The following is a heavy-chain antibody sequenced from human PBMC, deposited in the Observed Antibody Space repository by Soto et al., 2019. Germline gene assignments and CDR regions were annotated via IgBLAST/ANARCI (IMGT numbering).Heavy chain of an antibody. Sequence: PSETLSLTCAVYGGSFSGYYWSWIRQPPGKGLEWIGEINHSGSTNYNPSLKSRVTISVDTSKNQFSLKLSSVTAADTAVYYCARGKGSRTYYDFWSGYYTLDYWGQGTLVTVSS. V-gene: IGHV4-34*01. J-gene: IGHJ4*02. CDR3: ARGKGSRTYYDFWSGYYTLDY. D-gene: IGHD3-3*01. CDR1: GGSFSGYY. CDR2: INHSGST.